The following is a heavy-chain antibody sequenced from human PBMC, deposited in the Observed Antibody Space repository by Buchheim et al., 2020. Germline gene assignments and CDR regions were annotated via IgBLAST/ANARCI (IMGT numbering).Heavy chain of an antibody. Sequence: EVQLLESGGGLVQPGGSLRLSCAASGFTFSNYVMTWVRQAPGKGLEWVSAITGSGGSTYYADFVKGRITISRDNSQNTLFLQLNSLRAEDTAVYYCAKGQGIAAGSFDYWGQGTL. CDR2: ITGSGGST. CDR3: AKGQGIAAGSFDY. J-gene: IGHJ4*02. D-gene: IGHD6-13*01. V-gene: IGHV3-23*01. CDR1: GFTFSNYV.